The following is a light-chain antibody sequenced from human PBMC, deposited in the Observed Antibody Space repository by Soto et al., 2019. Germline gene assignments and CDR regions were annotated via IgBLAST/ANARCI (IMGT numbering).Light chain of an antibody. CDR1: SSDVGGYNY. CDR3: SSYAGSNNLV. CDR2: EVS. J-gene: IGLJ3*02. V-gene: IGLV2-8*01. Sequence: QSALTQPPSASGSPGQSVTISCTGTSSDVGGYNYVSWYQQHPGKAPKLMIYEVSKRPSGVPDRFSGSKSGNTASLTVSGLQAEDEADYYXSSYAGSNNLVFGGGTKLTVL.